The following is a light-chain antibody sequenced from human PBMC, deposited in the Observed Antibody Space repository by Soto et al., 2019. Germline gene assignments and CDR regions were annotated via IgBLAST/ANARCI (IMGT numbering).Light chain of an antibody. J-gene: IGKJ4*01. CDR3: QQYNTYQLT. Sequence: DIQMTQSPSTLSASVGDRVTITCRASKGISTWLAWYQQKPGKAPKLLIYKASSLEGGVPSRFSGSGSGTEFNITVSSLQPDDFATYYCQQYNTYQLTFGGGTTVEIK. CDR1: KGISTW. V-gene: IGKV1-5*03. CDR2: KAS.